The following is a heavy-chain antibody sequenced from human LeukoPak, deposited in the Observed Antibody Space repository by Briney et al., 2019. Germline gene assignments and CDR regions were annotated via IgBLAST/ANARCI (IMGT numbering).Heavy chain of an antibody. Sequence: SETLSLTCAVYGGSFSGYYWSWIRQPPGKGLEWIGEINHSGSTNYNPSLKSRVTISVDTSKNQFSLKLSSVTAADTAVYYCARGGGGWRVQLERRSYINPREKKLDYWGQGTLVTVSS. CDR2: INHSGST. J-gene: IGHJ4*02. CDR1: GGSFSGYY. CDR3: ARGGGGWRVQLERRSYINPREKKLDY. D-gene: IGHD1-1*01. V-gene: IGHV4-34*01.